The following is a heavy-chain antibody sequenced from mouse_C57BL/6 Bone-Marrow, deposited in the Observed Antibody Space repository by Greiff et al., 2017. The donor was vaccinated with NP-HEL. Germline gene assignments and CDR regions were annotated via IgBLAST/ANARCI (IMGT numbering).Heavy chain of an antibody. CDR1: GFSLTSYG. D-gene: IGHD1-1*01. Sequence: VKLMESGPGLVQPSQSLSITCTVSGFSLTSYGVHWVRQSPGKGLEWLGVIWSGGSTDYNAAFISRLSISKDNSKSQVFFKMNSLQADDTAIYYCARLFITTVEWYFDVWGTGTTVTVSS. CDR3: ARLFITTVEWYFDV. J-gene: IGHJ1*03. V-gene: IGHV2-2*01. CDR2: IWSGGST.